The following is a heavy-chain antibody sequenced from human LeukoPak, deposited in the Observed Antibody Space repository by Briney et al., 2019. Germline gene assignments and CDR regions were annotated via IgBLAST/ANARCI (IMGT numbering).Heavy chain of an antibody. V-gene: IGHV3-30*02. J-gene: IGHJ6*04. CDR2: IKYDGTDT. CDR3: ARNRLRATATYMDV. D-gene: IGHD2-15*01. CDR1: GFTFSNYG. Sequence: PGGSLRLSCAASGFTFSNYGMHWVRQAPGKGLEWVAFIKYDGTDTHFADSVRGRFTISRDNSEDTLYPQIITLRAVDTAVYYCARNRLRATATYMDVWGKGTTVTVSS.